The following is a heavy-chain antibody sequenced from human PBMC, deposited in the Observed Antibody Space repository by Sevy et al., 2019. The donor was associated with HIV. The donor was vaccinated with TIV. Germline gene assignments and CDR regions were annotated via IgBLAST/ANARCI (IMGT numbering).Heavy chain of an antibody. CDR1: GFTFGDYA. V-gene: IGHV3-49*03. CDR2: IRRNSHEPYGGTT. J-gene: IGHJ4*02. CDR3: TRALATAGTPEYYFDY. Sequence: GESLKISCTSSGFTFGDYAMSWFRQAPGKGLEWVAFIRRNSHEPYGGTTEYAASVKGRFTISRDDSKRIAYLQMNSLKTEDTAVYYCTRALATAGTPEYYFDYWGQGILVTVSS. D-gene: IGHD5-12*01.